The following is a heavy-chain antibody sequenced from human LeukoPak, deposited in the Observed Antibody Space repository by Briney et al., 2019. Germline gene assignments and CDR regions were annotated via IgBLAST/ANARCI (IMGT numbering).Heavy chain of an antibody. CDR1: GYSFTDYY. J-gene: IGHJ5*02. Sequence: ASVRVSCKSSGYSFTDYYIHWVRQAPGQGLEWMGWINPKSGRTSSARKFQDRVTMTRDPSISTVYMDMAWLTSDDTAIYFCARADFVDAGPYLIGPWGQGTLVTVSS. V-gene: IGHV1-2*02. CDR3: ARADFVDAGPYLIGP. CDR2: INPKSGRT. D-gene: IGHD3-3*01.